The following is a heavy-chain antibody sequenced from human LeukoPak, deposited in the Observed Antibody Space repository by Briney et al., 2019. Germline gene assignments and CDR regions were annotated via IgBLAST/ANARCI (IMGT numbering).Heavy chain of an antibody. V-gene: IGHV3-74*01. J-gene: IGHJ4*02. CDR2: ISPTGSTT. CDR1: GFSFSGHW. D-gene: IGHD6-6*01. Sequence: PGGSLRLSCTASGFSFSGHWMHWARQLPGKGLVWVSRISPTGSTTSYADSVKGRSTVSRDNAKKTLYLQVNNLRAEDTAIYSCARGPNSNWSGLDFWGQGTLLTVSS. CDR3: ARGPNSNWSGLDF.